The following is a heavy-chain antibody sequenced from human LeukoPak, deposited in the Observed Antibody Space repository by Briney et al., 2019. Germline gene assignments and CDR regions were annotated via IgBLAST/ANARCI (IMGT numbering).Heavy chain of an antibody. D-gene: IGHD6-6*01. CDR2: TYYRSKWYN. V-gene: IGHV6-1*01. CDR3: ARASIRWYSSSSDVEGDYYYYMDV. Sequence: PSQTLSLTCAISGDSVSSNSAAWNWIRQSPSRGLEWLGRTYYRSKWYNDYAVSVKSRITINPDTSKNQFSLQLNSVTPEDTAVYYCARASIRWYSSSSDVEGDYYYYMDVWGKGTTVTVSS. CDR1: GDSVSSNSAA. J-gene: IGHJ6*03.